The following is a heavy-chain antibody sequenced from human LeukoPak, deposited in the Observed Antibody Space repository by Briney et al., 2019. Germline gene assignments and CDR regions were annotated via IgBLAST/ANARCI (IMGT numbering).Heavy chain of an antibody. J-gene: IGHJ4*02. CDR1: GGSISSYF. Sequence: PSETLSLTCTVSGGSISSYFWSWMRQPPGKELEWIAYIHSSGSTTNYNPSLKSRITISVDTSKNQLSLNLSSVTAADTAVYFCARHMNSGTCPLDIWGQGTLVTVSS. CDR3: ARHMNSGTCPLDI. D-gene: IGHD1-26*01. CDR2: IHSSGSTT. V-gene: IGHV4-59*08.